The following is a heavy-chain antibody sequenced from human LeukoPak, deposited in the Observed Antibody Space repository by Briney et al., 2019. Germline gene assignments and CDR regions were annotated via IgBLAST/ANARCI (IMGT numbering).Heavy chain of an antibody. V-gene: IGHV4-34*01. Sequence: SETLSLTGAVYGGSFSGYYWSWIRQPPGKGLEWIGEINHSGSTNYNPSLKSRVTISVDTSKNQFSLKLSSVTAADTAVYYCARFGGYSYGYYYYYGMDVWGQGTTVTVSS. CDR1: GGSFSGYY. J-gene: IGHJ6*02. CDR3: ARFGGYSYGYYYYYGMDV. CDR2: INHSGST. D-gene: IGHD5-18*01.